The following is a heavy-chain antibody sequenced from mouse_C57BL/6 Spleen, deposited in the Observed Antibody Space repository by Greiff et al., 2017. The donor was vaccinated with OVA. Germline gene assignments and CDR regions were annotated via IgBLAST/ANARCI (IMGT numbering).Heavy chain of an antibody. J-gene: IGHJ2*01. Sequence: EVMLVESGGGLVKPGGSLKLSCAASGFTFSDYGMHWVRQAPEKGLEWVAYISSGSSTIYYADTVKGRFTISRDNAKNTLFLQMTSLRSEDTAMYYCARTKSYDGSYFGYWGQGTTLTVSS. D-gene: IGHD2-3*01. CDR3: ARTKSYDGSYFGY. V-gene: IGHV5-17*01. CDR2: ISSGSSTI. CDR1: GFTFSDYG.